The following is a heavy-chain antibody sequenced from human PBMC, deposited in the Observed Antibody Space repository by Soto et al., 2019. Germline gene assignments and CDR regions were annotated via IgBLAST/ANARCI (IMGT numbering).Heavy chain of an antibody. D-gene: IGHD6-13*01. CDR1: GDTFTRYA. V-gene: IGHV1-69*01. CDR2: IIPMFATA. CDR3: ARERAAEGDTGRYFDL. Sequence: QVQLVQSGAEVKKPGSSVKVSCKASGDTFTRYAFSWVRQAPGQGLEWMGGIIPMFATAKYAQNFHGRVTISADESTSTAYMELGSVKSDDTAVYFCARERAAEGDTGRYFDLWGRSTLVTVSS. J-gene: IGHJ2*01.